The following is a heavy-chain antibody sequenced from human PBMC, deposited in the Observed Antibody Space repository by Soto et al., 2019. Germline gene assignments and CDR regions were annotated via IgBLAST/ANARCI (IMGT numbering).Heavy chain of an antibody. Sequence: QMQLVQSGPEVKKPGTSVKVSCKASGFTFTSSAVQWVRQARGQRLEWIGWIVVGSGNTNYAQKFQERVTITRDMSTSTAYMERSSRSSEDTAVYYCAAATVTTTFYYYGMDVLGQGTTVTVAS. D-gene: IGHD4-17*01. CDR3: AAATVTTTFYYYGMDV. J-gene: IGHJ6*01. CDR2: IVVGSGNT. CDR1: GFTFTSSA. V-gene: IGHV1-58*01.